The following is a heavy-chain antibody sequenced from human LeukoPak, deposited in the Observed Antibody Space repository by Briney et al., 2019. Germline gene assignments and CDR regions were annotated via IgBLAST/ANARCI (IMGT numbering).Heavy chain of an antibody. V-gene: IGHV6-1*01. J-gene: IGHJ4*02. CDR1: GDSVSSNGAA. CDR3: AREYWYGANMGPFDY. CDR2: TYYRSKWNN. Sequence: HSQTLSLTCAISGDSVSSNGAAWNWIRQSPSRGLEWLGRTYYRSKWNNEYAVSVKSRITINPDTSKNQFSLHLNSVTPEDTAVYYCAREYWYGANMGPFDYWGQGTLVTVSS. D-gene: IGHD2-8*02.